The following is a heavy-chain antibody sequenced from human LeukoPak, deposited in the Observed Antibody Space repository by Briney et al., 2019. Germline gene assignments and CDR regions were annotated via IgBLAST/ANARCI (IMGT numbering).Heavy chain of an antibody. J-gene: IGHJ6*02. Sequence: PSETLSLTCTVSGGSISSSSYYWGWIRQPPGKGLEWIGSIYYSGSTYYNPSLKSRVTISVDTSKNQFSLKLSSVTAADTAVYYCAREEYYYGSGSYPPEGYGMDVWGQGTTVTVSS. CDR2: IYYSGST. D-gene: IGHD3-10*01. CDR1: GGSISSSSYY. V-gene: IGHV4-39*07. CDR3: AREEYYYGSGSYPPEGYGMDV.